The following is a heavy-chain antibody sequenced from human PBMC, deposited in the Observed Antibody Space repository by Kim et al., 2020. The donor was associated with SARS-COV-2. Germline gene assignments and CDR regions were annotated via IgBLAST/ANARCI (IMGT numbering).Heavy chain of an antibody. V-gene: IGHV1-18*01. CDR2: ISGHSGNT. Sequence: ASVKVSCKASGYIFTNFGISWVRQAPGQGLEWMGWISGHSGNTNHAQKLQDRVTMTTDTSTSTAYIEVRNLRSDDTAVYYCARAFQQLGRYQYYGMDVWGQGTTVTVSS. CDR3: ARAFQQLGRYQYYGMDV. CDR1: GYIFTNFG. D-gene: IGHD6-13*01. J-gene: IGHJ6*02.